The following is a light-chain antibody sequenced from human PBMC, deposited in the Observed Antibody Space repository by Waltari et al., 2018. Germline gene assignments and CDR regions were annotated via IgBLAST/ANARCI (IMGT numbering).Light chain of an antibody. CDR3: QQYGSSPR. CDR2: CAS. Sequence: IVLTQSPGTLSLSPGERATLSCRASQSVSSSYLAWDQQKPGQAPRLLIYCASSRATGIPDMFSGSGSGTDFTLTISRLEPEDFAVYYCQQYGSSPRFGQGTKVEIK. J-gene: IGKJ1*01. V-gene: IGKV3-20*01. CDR1: QSVSSSY.